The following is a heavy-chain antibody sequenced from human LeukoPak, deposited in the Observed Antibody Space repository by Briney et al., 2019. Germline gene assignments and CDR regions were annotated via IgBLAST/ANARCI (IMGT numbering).Heavy chain of an antibody. D-gene: IGHD6-13*01. Sequence: PGGSLRLSCSASGFTFSSYSMNWVRQAPGKGLVCVSSISTTSRYMYYTDSVKGRFTISRDNAKNSVYLLMNSLRAEDTAVYYCATQGRIAAAGTLGRDYWGQGTLVTVSS. CDR2: ISTTSRYM. J-gene: IGHJ4*02. CDR1: GFTFSSYS. V-gene: IGHV3-21*01. CDR3: ATQGRIAAAGTLGRDY.